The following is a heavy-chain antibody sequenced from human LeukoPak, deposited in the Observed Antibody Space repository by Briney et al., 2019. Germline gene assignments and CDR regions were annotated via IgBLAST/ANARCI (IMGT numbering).Heavy chain of an antibody. V-gene: IGHV4-38-2*02. D-gene: IGHD3-10*01. CDR2: IYHSGIT. CDR1: GYSISSGYY. J-gene: IGHJ4*02. CDR3: ASMLNGSGNFFAY. Sequence: PSETLSLTCTVSGYSISSGYYWGWIRQPPGKGLEWIGSIYHSGITYYNPSLKSRVTISVDTSKNQFSLKLSSVTAADTAVYYWASMLNGSGNFFAYWGQGTLVTVSA.